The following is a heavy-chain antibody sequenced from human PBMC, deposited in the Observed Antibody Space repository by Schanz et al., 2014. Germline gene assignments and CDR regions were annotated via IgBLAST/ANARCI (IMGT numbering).Heavy chain of an antibody. CDR1: GGTFSSST. V-gene: IGHV1-69*08. J-gene: IGHJ6*03. CDR2: IIPILDKT. CDR3: ARAPVTVGPYHYYMDV. D-gene: IGHD4-17*01. Sequence: QVQLVQSGAEVKKPGSSVKVSCKASGGTFSSSTLTWVRQAPGQGLEWMGRIIPILDKTNYAQKFQGRVTMTADKSTSTVYMELSSLRSEDTAVYYCARAPVTVGPYHYYMDVWGKGTTVTVSS.